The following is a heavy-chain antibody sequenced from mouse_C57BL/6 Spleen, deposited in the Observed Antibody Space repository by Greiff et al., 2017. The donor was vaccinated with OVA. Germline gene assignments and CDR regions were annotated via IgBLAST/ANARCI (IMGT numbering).Heavy chain of an antibody. V-gene: IGHV5-17*01. CDR3: ERLRWVDY. Sequence: EVKLMESGGGLVKPGGSLKLSCAASGFTFSDYGMHWVRQAPEQGLEWVAYISPGSSTTYYADTVKGRLTISRDNAKDTLFLQMASLRSEDTSMYYWERLRWVDYWGQGTTLTVSS. D-gene: IGHD4-1*01. CDR1: GFTFSDYG. CDR2: ISPGSSTT. J-gene: IGHJ2*01.